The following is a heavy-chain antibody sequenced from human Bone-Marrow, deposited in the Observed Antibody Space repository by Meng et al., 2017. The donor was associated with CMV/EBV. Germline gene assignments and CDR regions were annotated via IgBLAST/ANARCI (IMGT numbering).Heavy chain of an antibody. Sequence: GGSLRLSCAASGFTVSSNYMSWVRQAPGKGLEWVSVIYSGGSTYYADSVKGRFTISRDNSKNTLYLQMNSLRAEDTAVYYCARDLSAYCSSTSCYWGSLDYWGQGTLVTVSS. CDR3: ARDLSAYCSSTSCYWGSLDY. V-gene: IGHV3-53*01. CDR2: IYSGGST. CDR1: GFTVSSNY. D-gene: IGHD2-2*01. J-gene: IGHJ4*02.